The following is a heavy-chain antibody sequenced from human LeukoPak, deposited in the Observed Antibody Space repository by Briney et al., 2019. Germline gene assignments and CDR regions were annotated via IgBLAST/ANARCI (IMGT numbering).Heavy chain of an antibody. D-gene: IGHD6-6*01. J-gene: IGHJ4*02. Sequence: SETLPLTCSVSGGSVSNYYWSWIRPPTGRGLEWIGYVYYSGSTNYNPSLKSRVTMFEDKSKNKFSLRLYSATVADTAVYYCARHFAYSSSFYFDYWGQGSLVTVSS. V-gene: IGHV4-59*08. CDR2: VYYSGST. CDR1: GGSVSNYY. CDR3: ARHFAYSSSFYFDY.